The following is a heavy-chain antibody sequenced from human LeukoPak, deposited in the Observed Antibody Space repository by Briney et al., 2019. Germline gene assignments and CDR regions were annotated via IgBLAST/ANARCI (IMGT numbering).Heavy chain of an antibody. Sequence: PGGSLRLSCAASGFTFSSYWMHWVRQAPGKGLVWVSRINSDGSSTSYADSVKGRFTISRDNAKNTLCLQMNSLRAEDTAVYYCARGTKPRFLGFCDYWGQGTLVTVSS. D-gene: IGHD1-1*01. CDR3: ARGTKPRFLGFCDY. V-gene: IGHV3-74*01. CDR2: INSDGSST. J-gene: IGHJ4*02. CDR1: GFTFSSYW.